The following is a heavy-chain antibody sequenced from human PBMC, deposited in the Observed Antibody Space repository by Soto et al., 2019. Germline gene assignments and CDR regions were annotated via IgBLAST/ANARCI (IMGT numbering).Heavy chain of an antibody. D-gene: IGHD6-19*01. V-gene: IGHV3-33*01. J-gene: IGHJ4*02. CDR2: IWLDGSNK. CDR1: GFTFSSHA. CDR3: ARAAYTSGYYYFDH. Sequence: QVQLVESGGGVVQPGESLRLSCASSGFTFSSHAMHWVRQAPGKGLEWVANIWLDGSNKNYADSVKGRFTISRDNSKNTLFLQVNSLRAEDTAIYYCARAAYTSGYYYFDHWGQGTPVTVSS.